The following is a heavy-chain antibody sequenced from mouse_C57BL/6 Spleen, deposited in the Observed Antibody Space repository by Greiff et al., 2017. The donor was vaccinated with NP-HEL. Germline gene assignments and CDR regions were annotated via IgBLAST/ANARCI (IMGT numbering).Heavy chain of an antibody. CDR3: APGGYYARDY. CDR2: IDPANGNT. Sequence: EVQLQQSVAELVRPGASVKLSCTASGYTFKNTYMHWVKQRPEQGLEWIGGIDPANGNTKYAPKFQGKATITADTSSNTAYLQLSSLTSEDTAIYYCAPGGYYARDYWGQGAPVTVSS. J-gene: IGHJ4*01. CDR1: GYTFKNTY. V-gene: IGHV14-3*01. D-gene: IGHD4-1*01.